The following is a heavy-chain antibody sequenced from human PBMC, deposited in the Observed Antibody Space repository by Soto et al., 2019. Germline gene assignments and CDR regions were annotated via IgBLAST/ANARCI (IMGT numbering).Heavy chain of an antibody. CDR2: INHSGST. D-gene: IGHD2-2*01. J-gene: IGHJ3*02. CDR1: GGSFSGYY. Sequence: QVQLQQWGAGLLKPSETLSLTCAVYGGSFSGYYWSWIRQPPGKGLEWIGEINHSGSTNYNPSLKRRVTIAVNTTKNHFSLQLRSVTAADTAVYYCARIGGGDIVVVPAADDAFDIWGQGTMVTVSS. CDR3: ARIGGGDIVVVPAADDAFDI. V-gene: IGHV4-34*01.